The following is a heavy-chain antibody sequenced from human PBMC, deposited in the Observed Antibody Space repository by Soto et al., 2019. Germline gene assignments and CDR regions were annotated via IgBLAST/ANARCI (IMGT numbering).Heavy chain of an antibody. V-gene: IGHV4-59*01. CDR2: LNSSGGT. CDR1: GGSISSYY. J-gene: IGHJ4*02. D-gene: IGHD3-10*01. Sequence: QVQLQESGPGLVKPSETLSLTCTVSGGSISSYYWIWIRQPPGKGLEWIGYLNSSGGTNYSPSLKGRVTLSVDTAKNQVSLTLSSVTAADTAVYYCARGRCGELLFEYWGQGTLVSVSS. CDR3: ARGRCGELLFEY.